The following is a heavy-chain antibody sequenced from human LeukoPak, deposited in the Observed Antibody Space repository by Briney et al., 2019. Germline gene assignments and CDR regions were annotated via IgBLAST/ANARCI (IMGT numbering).Heavy chain of an antibody. CDR2: IIPIFGTA. J-gene: IGHJ4*02. V-gene: IGHV1-69*13. D-gene: IGHD4-11*01. CDR3: ARGQYSNYEPVGY. CDR1: GYTFTSYA. Sequence: SVKVSCKASGYTFTSYAISWVRQAPGQGLEWMGGIIPIFGTANYAQKFQGRVTITADESTSTAYMELSSLRSEDTAVYYCARGQYSNYEPVGYWGQGTLVTVSS.